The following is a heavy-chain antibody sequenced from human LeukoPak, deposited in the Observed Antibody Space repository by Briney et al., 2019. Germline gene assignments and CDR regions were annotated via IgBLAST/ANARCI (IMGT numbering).Heavy chain of an antibody. CDR1: GFTFSSYS. CDR2: ISGSGGST. CDR3: PRVPYGDYQPVVDY. J-gene: IGHJ4*02. Sequence: QPGGSLILSCASSGFTFSSYSMRWGRPAPGEGVGWVSAISGSGGSTYYADSVKDRFTTCRDNSKNTLYLQMNSLRAEDTALYYCPRVPYGDYQPVVDYWGQGTLVTVSS. D-gene: IGHD4-17*01. V-gene: IGHV3-23*01.